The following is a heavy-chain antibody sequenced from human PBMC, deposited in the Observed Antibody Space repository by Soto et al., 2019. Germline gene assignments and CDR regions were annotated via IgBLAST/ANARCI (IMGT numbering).Heavy chain of an antibody. CDR3: ARRRGITGTTRRGSGWFDP. J-gene: IGHJ5*02. Sequence: QVQLVQSGAEVKKPGASVKVSCKASGYTFTSYDINWVRQATGQGLEWMGWMNPNRGNTGYAQKFQGRVTMTRTTSISTAYMELSSLRSEDTAVYYCARRRGITGTTRRGSGWFDPWGQGTLVPVSS. CDR2: MNPNRGNT. V-gene: IGHV1-8*01. CDR1: GYTFTSYD. D-gene: IGHD1-7*01.